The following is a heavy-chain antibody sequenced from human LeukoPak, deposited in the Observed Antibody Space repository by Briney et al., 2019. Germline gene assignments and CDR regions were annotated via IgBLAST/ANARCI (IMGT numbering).Heavy chain of an antibody. J-gene: IGHJ6*02. CDR2: LSYDGNNK. CDR3: AKGRVGANGYYYYGMDV. V-gene: IGHV3-30*18. CDR1: GFTFSSFS. Sequence: GGSLRLSCAATGFTFSSFSMHWVRQAPGMGLEWVAVLSYDGNNKYYADSVKGRFTISRDNSKNTLYLQMNSLRTEDTAVYYCAKGRVGANGYYYYGMDVWGQGTTLTVSS. D-gene: IGHD1-26*01.